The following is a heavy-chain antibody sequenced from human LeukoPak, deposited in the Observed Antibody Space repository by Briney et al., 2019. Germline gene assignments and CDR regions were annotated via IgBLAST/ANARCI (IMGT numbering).Heavy chain of an antibody. V-gene: IGHV3-11*03. CDR1: GFTFSDFY. J-gene: IGHJ6*02. D-gene: IGHD1-26*01. Sequence: PGGSLRLSCAASGFTFSDFYMTWIRQAPGKGLEWVSYISSSGSSTNYGDSVKGRFTISRDNAKNSLYLQMNSLRGEDTAVYYCARRGGSHDHYYYGLDVWRQGTTVTVSS. CDR2: ISSSGSST. CDR3: ARRGGSHDHYYYGLDV.